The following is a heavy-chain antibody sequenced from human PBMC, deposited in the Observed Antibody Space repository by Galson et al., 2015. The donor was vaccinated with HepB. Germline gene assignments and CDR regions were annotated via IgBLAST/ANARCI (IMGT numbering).Heavy chain of an antibody. D-gene: IGHD1-26*01. CDR1: GFIFNNYA. J-gene: IGHJ4*02. Sequence: SLRLSCAASGFIFNNYAMSWVRQAPGKGLEWVSGITRGGDTYDVDSVKGGFTISRDNSKNTLYLQMNSLRAEDTAVYYCAKDGISGSAPGLGGQGTLVTVSS. CDR3: AKDGISGSAPGL. CDR2: ITRGGDT. V-gene: IGHV3-23*01.